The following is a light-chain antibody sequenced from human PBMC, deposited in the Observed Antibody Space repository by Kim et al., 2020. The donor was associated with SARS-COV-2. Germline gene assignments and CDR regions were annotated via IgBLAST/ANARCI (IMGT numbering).Light chain of an antibody. CDR3: QQYDYWPGT. V-gene: IGKV3-15*01. Sequence: VSPGARATLSCRARQVVSSSLAWYPQTPGQAPKLLIYGASTMATDIPARFSGSGSGTEFTLTINGLQSEDFAVYYCQQYDYWPGTFGQGTKVDI. J-gene: IGKJ1*01. CDR1: QVVSSS. CDR2: GAS.